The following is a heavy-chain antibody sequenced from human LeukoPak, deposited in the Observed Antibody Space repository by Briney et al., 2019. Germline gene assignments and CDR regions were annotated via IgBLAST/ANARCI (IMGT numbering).Heavy chain of an antibody. CDR2: IYTSGST. J-gene: IGHJ5*02. Sequence: SETLSLTCTVSGGSISSGSYYWSWIRQPAGKGLEWIGRIYTSGSTNYNPSLKSRVTISVDTSKNQFSLKLSSVTAADTAVYYCARLITRTNDGYNSRWFDPWGQGTLVTVSS. D-gene: IGHD5-24*01. CDR1: GGSISSGSYY. CDR3: ARLITRTNDGYNSRWFDP. V-gene: IGHV4-61*02.